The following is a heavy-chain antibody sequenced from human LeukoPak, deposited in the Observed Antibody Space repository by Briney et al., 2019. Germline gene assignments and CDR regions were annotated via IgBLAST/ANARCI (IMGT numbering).Heavy chain of an antibody. J-gene: IGHJ4*02. V-gene: IGHV3-23*01. CDR2: ISGSGGST. Sequence: GGSLRLSCAASGFSFSSYAMSWVRQAPGKGLEWVSAISGSGGSTYYADSVKGRFTISRDNSKNTLYLQMNSLRAEDTAVYYCAKVKSVTRYYLDYWGQGTLVTVSS. CDR3: AKVKSVTRYYLDY. CDR1: GFSFSSYA. D-gene: IGHD2-21*02.